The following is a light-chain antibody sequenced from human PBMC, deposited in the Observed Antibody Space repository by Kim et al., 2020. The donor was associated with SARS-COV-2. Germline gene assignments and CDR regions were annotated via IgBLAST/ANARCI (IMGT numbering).Light chain of an antibody. Sequence: PGKTASITCGGDNIESKSVHWYQHKPGQAPLLVISYDINRPSGIPERFSGSNSGNTATLTITRVEAGDEADYYCQVWDINTDHPVIFGGGTQLTVL. V-gene: IGLV3-21*04. CDR3: QVWDINTDHPVI. J-gene: IGLJ2*01. CDR1: NIESKS. CDR2: YDI.